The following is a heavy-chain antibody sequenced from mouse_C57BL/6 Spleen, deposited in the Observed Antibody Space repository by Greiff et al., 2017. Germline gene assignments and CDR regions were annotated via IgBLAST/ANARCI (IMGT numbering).Heavy chain of an antibody. Sequence: EVQRVESGPELVKPGASVKIPCKASGYTFTDYNMDWVKQSHGKSLEWIGDINPNNGGTIYNQKFKGKATLTVDKSSSTAYMELRSLTSEDTAVYYCARSTMVTTPWFAYWGQGTLVTVSA. CDR1: GYTFTDYN. CDR3: ARSTMVTTPWFAY. J-gene: IGHJ3*01. CDR2: INPNNGGT. D-gene: IGHD2-2*01. V-gene: IGHV1-18*01.